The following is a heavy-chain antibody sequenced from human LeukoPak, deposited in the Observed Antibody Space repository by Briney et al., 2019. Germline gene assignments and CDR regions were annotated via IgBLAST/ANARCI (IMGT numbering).Heavy chain of an antibody. J-gene: IGHJ4*02. CDR1: GGSFSGYY. Sequence: SETLSLTCAVYGGSFSGYYWSWVRQPPGKGLEWIGEINHSGSTNYNPSLKSRVTISVDTSKNQFSLTLTSVTAADTAVYFCGRAPSYWGQGILVTVSS. CDR3: GRAPSY. CDR2: INHSGST. V-gene: IGHV4-34*01.